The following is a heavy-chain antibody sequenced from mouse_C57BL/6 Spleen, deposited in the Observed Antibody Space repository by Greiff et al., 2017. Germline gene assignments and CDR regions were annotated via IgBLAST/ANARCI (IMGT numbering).Heavy chain of an antibody. Sequence: VQLQQSGAELVKPGASVKISCKASGYSFSSYWMNWVKQRPGKGLEWIGQIYPRDGDTNYNGKFKGKATLTADKSSSTAYMQLSSLTSADSAVYFCAKFYDYPYAMDYWGQGTSVTVSS. CDR2: IYPRDGDT. V-gene: IGHV1-80*01. CDR1: GYSFSSYW. J-gene: IGHJ4*01. D-gene: IGHD2-4*01. CDR3: AKFYDYPYAMDY.